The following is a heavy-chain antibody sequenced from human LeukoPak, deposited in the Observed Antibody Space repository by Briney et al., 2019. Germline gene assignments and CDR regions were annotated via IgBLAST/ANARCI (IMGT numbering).Heavy chain of an antibody. V-gene: IGHV4-39*01. J-gene: IGHJ4*02. Sequence: TSETLSLTCTVSGGSISSSSYSWGWIRQPPGKGLEWIGSIYYTGSTYYNPSLKSRVTISVDTSKNQFSLKLSPVTAADTAVYYCARLSGWYSLGNFWGQGTLVTVSS. CDR3: ARLSGWYSLGNF. CDR1: GGSISSSSYS. CDR2: IYYTGST. D-gene: IGHD6-19*01.